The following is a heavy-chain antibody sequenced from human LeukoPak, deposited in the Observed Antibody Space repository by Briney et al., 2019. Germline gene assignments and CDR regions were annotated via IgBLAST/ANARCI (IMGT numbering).Heavy chain of an antibody. Sequence: ASVKVSCKVSGYSLSELSIHWVRQAPGKGLEWMGGFDFEDGETLFAPKFRGRLTVTEDTSTDTTYMELSSLAYDDTAVYYCATETPPSGTYSVHFDSWGQGTLVTVSP. J-gene: IGHJ4*02. CDR2: FDFEDGET. D-gene: IGHD1-26*01. CDR3: ATETPPSGTYSVHFDS. CDR1: GYSLSELS. V-gene: IGHV1-24*01.